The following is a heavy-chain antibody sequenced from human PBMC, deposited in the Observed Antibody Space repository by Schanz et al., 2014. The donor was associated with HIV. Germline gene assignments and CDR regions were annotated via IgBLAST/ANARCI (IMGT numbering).Heavy chain of an antibody. CDR3: ARDLVDSSTWYDAFDI. D-gene: IGHD6-13*01. CDR2: INPNSGGT. J-gene: IGHJ3*02. CDR1: GYTFTAYY. Sequence: QVQLVQSGAEVKKPGASVKVSCKASGYTFTAYYIHWVRQAPGQGLEWMGWINPNSGGTNSAQKFQGRVTITADDSTSTAYMEVRSLRSDDTALYFCARDLVDSSTWYDAFDIWGQGTKVTVSS. V-gene: IGHV1-2*02.